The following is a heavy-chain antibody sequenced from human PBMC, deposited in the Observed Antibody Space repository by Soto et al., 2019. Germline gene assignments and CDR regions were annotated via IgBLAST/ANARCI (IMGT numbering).Heavy chain of an antibody. D-gene: IGHD3-3*01. CDR1: GGTFSSYA. J-gene: IGHJ6*02. Sequence: QVQLVQSGAEVKKPGSSVKVSCKASGGTFSSYAISWVRQAPGQGLEWMGGIIPIFGTANYAQKFQGRVXXTADESTSTAXKEXSXXRSEDTAVYYCASAARPALEWLLQVAGYYYYGMDVWGQGTTVTVSS. V-gene: IGHV1-69*12. CDR3: ASAARPALEWLLQVAGYYYYGMDV. CDR2: IIPIFGTA.